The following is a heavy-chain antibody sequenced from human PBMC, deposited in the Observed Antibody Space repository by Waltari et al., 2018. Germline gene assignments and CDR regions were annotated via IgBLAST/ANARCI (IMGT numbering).Heavy chain of an antibody. D-gene: IGHD2-21*02. J-gene: IGHJ5*02. CDR2: INPKSGGT. Sequence: QVQLVQSGAEVKKPGDSVKVSCKASGYTFIDYYRHWVRQAPGQGPGGVGRINPKSGGTKYAQKFQGRVTMTRDTSINTAYMQLTSLTSDDTAIFYCAREVVRTTMVDPWGQGTLVTVSS. CDR3: AREVVRTTMVDP. V-gene: IGHV1-2*06. CDR1: GYTFIDYY.